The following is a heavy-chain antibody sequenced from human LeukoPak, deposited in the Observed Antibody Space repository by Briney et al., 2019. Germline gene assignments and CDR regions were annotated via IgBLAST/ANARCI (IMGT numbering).Heavy chain of an antibody. J-gene: IGHJ4*02. CDR2: IKSKTDGGTT. Sequence: GGSLRLSCAASGFTFSNAWMSWVRQAPGKGLEWVGRIKSKTDGGTTDYAAPVKGRFTISRDDSKNTLYLQMNSLKTEDTAVYYCTTEAPYQYYFDYWGQGTLVTVSS. CDR1: GFTFSNAW. CDR3: TTEAPYQYYFDY. V-gene: IGHV3-15*01. D-gene: IGHD2-2*01.